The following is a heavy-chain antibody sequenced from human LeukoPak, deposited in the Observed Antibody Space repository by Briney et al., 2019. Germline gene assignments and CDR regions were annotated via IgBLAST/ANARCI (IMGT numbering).Heavy chain of an antibody. CDR2: IYYSGST. CDR3: ARVTTYYYGSGSYYLFDY. Sequence: PSETLSLTCTVSGGSISSYYWSWIRQPPGKGLEWIGYIYYSGSTNYNLSLKSRVTISVDTSKNQFSLKLSSVAAADTAVYYCARVTTYYYGSGSYYLFDYWGQGTLVTVSP. J-gene: IGHJ4*02. CDR1: GGSISSYY. V-gene: IGHV4-59*01. D-gene: IGHD3-10*01.